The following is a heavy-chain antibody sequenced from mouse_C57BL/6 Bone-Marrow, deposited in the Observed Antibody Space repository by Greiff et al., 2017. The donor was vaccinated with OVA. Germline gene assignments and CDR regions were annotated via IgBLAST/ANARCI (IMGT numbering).Heavy chain of an antibody. CDR2: IDPSDSYT. V-gene: IGHV1-69*01. J-gene: IGHJ4*01. CDR3: ATMIYYDYEGDAMDY. D-gene: IGHD2-4*01. CDR1: GYTFTSYW. Sequence: VQLQQPGAELVMPGASVKLSCKASGYTFTSYWMHWVKQRPGQGLEWIGEIDPSDSYTNYNQKFKGKSTLTVDKSSSTAYMQLSSLTSEDSAVYYCATMIYYDYEGDAMDYWGQGTSGTVSS.